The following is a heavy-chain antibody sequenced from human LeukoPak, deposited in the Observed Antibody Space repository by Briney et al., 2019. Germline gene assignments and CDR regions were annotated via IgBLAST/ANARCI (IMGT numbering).Heavy chain of an antibody. Sequence: ASVKVSCKASGYTFTSYGISWVRQAPGQGLEWVRWISAYNGNTNYAQKLQGRVTMTTDTSTSTAYMELRSLRSDDTAVYYCARAGRRITIFGVVEDAFDIWGQGTMVTVSS. V-gene: IGHV1-18*01. CDR1: GYTFTSYG. D-gene: IGHD3-3*01. CDR3: ARAGRRITIFGVVEDAFDI. CDR2: ISAYNGNT. J-gene: IGHJ3*02.